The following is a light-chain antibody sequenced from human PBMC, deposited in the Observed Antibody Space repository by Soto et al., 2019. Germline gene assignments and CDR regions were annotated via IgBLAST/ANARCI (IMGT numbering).Light chain of an antibody. CDR3: QQSYSTPFT. Sequence: DIQMTQSPSSLSASVEDSVTITCRATQDISTFLNWYHQRPGKAPNVLIYRASTLQGDVPSRFSGSGSGTDFTLTISGLQPEDFAIYYCQQSYSTPFTFGQGTQVEV. J-gene: IGKJ2*01. CDR2: RAS. V-gene: IGKV1-39*01. CDR1: QDISTF.